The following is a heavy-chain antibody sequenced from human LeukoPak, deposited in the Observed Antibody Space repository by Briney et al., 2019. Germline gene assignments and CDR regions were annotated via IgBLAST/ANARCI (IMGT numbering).Heavy chain of an antibody. CDR2: INHSGST. V-gene: IGHV4-34*01. Sequence: PSETLSLTCAVYGGSFSGYYWSWLRQPPGKGLEWIGEINHSGSTNYNPSLKSRVTISVDTSKNQFSLKLSSVTAADTAVYYCARDRDSSGYYPFDYWGQGTLVTVSS. CDR3: ARDRDSSGYYPFDY. D-gene: IGHD3-22*01. J-gene: IGHJ4*02. CDR1: GGSFSGYY.